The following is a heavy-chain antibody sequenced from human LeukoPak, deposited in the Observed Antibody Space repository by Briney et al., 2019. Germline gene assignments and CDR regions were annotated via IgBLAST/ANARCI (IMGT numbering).Heavy chain of an antibody. V-gene: IGHV1-2*02. CDR3: ARGYDFWSGYSAGHWFDP. CDR2: INPNSGGT. D-gene: IGHD3-3*01. CDR1: GYTFTGYY. J-gene: IGHJ5*02. Sequence: ASVKVSCKASGYTFTGYYMHWVRQAPGQGLEWMGWINPNSGGTNYAQKFQGRVTMTRDTSISTAYMELSRLRSDDTAVYYCARGYDFWSGYSAGHWFDPWGQGTLVTVSS.